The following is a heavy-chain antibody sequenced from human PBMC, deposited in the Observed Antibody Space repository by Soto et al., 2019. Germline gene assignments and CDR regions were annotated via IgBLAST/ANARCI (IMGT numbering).Heavy chain of an antibody. CDR3: SSVEGMDV. V-gene: IGHV3-48*01. CDR2: ISSSSNPI. CDR1: GFTFSDND. J-gene: IGHJ6*02. Sequence: PGRPLTLACTAAGFTFSDNDTNWVRQTPGKGLERLSYISSSSNPIYYPDSARGRVTISRDNAKNLLFLQMSSITAEQPGVYYCSSVEGMDVWGPGTKVTV.